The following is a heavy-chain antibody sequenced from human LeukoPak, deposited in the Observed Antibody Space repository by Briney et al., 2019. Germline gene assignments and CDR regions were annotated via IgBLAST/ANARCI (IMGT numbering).Heavy chain of an antibody. CDR1: GFTFSSYG. CDR3: ATDGGPAYSSSWYLY. J-gene: IGHJ4*02. D-gene: IGHD6-13*01. Sequence: GGSLRLSCAASGFTFSSYGMHWVRQAPGKGLEWVAVISYDGSNKYYADSVKGRFTISRDNSKNTLYLQMNSLRAEDTAVYYCATDGGPAYSSSWYLYWGQGSLVTVSS. V-gene: IGHV3-30*03. CDR2: ISYDGSNK.